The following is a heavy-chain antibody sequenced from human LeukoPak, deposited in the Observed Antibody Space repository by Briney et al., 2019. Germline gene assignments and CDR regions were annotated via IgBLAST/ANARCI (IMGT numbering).Heavy chain of an antibody. V-gene: IGHV4-59*01. J-gene: IGHJ4*02. CDR1: GGSLSSYF. Sequence: SETLSLTCTVSGGSLSSYFWSWIRQPPGKGLEWIGYISYSGSTSYNPSLKSRVTISVDTSNNQFSLRLSSVTAADTAVYYCARYHYDSSDYYYYLDYWGQGTLVTVSS. D-gene: IGHD3-22*01. CDR2: ISYSGST. CDR3: ARYHYDSSDYYYYLDY.